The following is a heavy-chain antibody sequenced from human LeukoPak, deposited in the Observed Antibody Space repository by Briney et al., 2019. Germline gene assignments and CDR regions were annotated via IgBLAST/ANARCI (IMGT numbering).Heavy chain of an antibody. CDR2: INPSGGST. CDR3: ARDPGYCSSTSCYLGWFDP. D-gene: IGHD2-2*01. CDR1: GYTFTGYY. Sequence: ASVKVSCKASGYTFTGYYMHWVRQAPGQGLEWMGWINPSGGSTSYAQKFQGRVTMTRDTSTSTVYMELSSLRSEDTAVYYCARDPGYCSSTSCYLGWFDPWGQGTLVTVSS. J-gene: IGHJ5*02. V-gene: IGHV1-46*01.